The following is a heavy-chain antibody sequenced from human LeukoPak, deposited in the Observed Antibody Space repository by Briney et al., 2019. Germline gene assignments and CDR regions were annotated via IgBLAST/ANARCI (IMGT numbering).Heavy chain of an antibody. CDR3: ADSGIVGASGFFDY. CDR1: GFTFSSYG. Sequence: PGRSLRLSCAASGFTFSSYGMHWVRQAPGKGLEWVAVIWYDGSNKYYADSVKGRFTISRDNSKNTLYLQMNGLRAEDTAIYYCADSGIVGASGFFDYWGQGTLVTVSS. J-gene: IGHJ4*02. V-gene: IGHV3-33*01. CDR2: IWYDGSNK. D-gene: IGHD1-26*01.